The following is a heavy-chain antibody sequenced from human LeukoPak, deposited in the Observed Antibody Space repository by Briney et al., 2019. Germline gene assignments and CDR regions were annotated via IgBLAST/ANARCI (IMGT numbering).Heavy chain of an antibody. CDR3: ARVGVATILYYYYYMDV. Sequence: GASVKVSCKASGYTFTSYGISWVRQAPGRGLEWMGWISAYNGNTNYAQKLQDRVTMTTDTSTSTAYMELRSLRSDDTAVYYCARVGVATILYYYYYMDVWGKGTTVTVSS. CDR2: ISAYNGNT. J-gene: IGHJ6*03. CDR1: GYTFTSYG. V-gene: IGHV1-18*01. D-gene: IGHD5-12*01.